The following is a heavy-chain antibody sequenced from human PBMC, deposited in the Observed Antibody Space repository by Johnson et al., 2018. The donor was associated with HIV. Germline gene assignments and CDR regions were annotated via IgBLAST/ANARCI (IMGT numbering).Heavy chain of an antibody. CDR1: GFTFSRYG. Sequence: QLVESGGGVVQVGRSLRLSCEASGFTFSRYGMHWVRQAPGKGLEWVAVIWYDGRNKNYTESVNGRFSISRDNSKNTLYLQMNSLRAEDTALYYCARSYYYFNDAFDIWGQGTMATVSS. D-gene: IGHD3-10*01. CDR3: ARSYYYFNDAFDI. CDR2: IWYDGRNK. J-gene: IGHJ3*02. V-gene: IGHV3-33*01.